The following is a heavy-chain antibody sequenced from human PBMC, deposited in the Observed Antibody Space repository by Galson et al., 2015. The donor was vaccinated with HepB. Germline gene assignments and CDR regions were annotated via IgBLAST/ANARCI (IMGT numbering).Heavy chain of an antibody. CDR1: GFTFGDYA. CDR3: TRLVGSSWLNYFQH. D-gene: IGHD6-13*01. Sequence: SLRLSCAASGFTFGDYAMSWVRQAPGKGLEWVGFIRSKAYGGTTEYAASVKGRFTISRDDSKSIAYLQMNSLKTEDTAVYYCTRLVGSSWLNYFQHWGQGTLVTVSS. CDR2: IRSKAYGGTT. J-gene: IGHJ1*01. V-gene: IGHV3-49*04.